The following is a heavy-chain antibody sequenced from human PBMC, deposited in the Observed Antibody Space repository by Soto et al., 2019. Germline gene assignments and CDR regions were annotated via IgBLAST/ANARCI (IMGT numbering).Heavy chain of an antibody. D-gene: IGHD3-10*01. J-gene: IGHJ6*02. Sequence: GGSLRLSCSASGVTFSSYGMHGVRKAPGKGLEWVAVISYDGSNKYYADSVKGRFTISRDNSKNTLYLQMNSLRAEDTAVYYCAKRLVWSYYYYGMDVWGQGTTVTVSS. CDR1: GVTFSSYG. CDR2: ISYDGSNK. V-gene: IGHV3-30*18. CDR3: AKRLVWSYYYYGMDV.